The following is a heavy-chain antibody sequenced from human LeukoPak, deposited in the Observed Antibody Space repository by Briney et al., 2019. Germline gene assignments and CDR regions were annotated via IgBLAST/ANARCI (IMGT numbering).Heavy chain of an antibody. V-gene: IGHV3-48*04. D-gene: IGHD2-15*01. CDR2: ISSSSSSI. Sequence: YISSSSSSIYYADSVKGRFTISRDNAKNSLYLRMNSLRADDTAVYYCARPSGGSSSDFDYWGQGTLVTVSS. CDR3: ARPSGGSSSDFDY. J-gene: IGHJ4*02.